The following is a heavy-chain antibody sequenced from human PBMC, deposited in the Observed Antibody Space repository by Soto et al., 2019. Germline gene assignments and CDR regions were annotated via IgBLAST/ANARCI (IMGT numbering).Heavy chain of an antibody. J-gene: IGHJ6*02. V-gene: IGHV3-15*01. CDR1: GFTFSNAW. CDR2: IKSKTDGGTT. D-gene: IGHD1-7*01. Sequence: GGSLRLSCAASGFTFSNAWMSWVRQAPGKGLEWVGRIKSKTDGGTTDYAAPVKGRFTISRDDSKNTLYLQMNSLKTEDTAVYYCTTGGPPTGTTADYYYYGMDVWGQGTTVTVSS. CDR3: TTGGPPTGTTADYYYYGMDV.